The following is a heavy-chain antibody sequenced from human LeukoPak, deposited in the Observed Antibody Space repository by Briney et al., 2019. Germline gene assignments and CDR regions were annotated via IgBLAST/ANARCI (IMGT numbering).Heavy chain of an antibody. CDR3: AREGVDAFDI. CDR2: INHGGST. J-gene: IGHJ3*02. D-gene: IGHD3-16*01. V-gene: IGHV4-34*01. Sequence: SETLSLTCAVYGGSFSGYYWSWIRQPPGKGLEWIGEINHGGSTNYNPSLKSRVTISVDTSKNQFSLKLSSVTAADTAVYYCAREGVDAFDIWGQGTMVTVSS. CDR1: GGSFSGYY.